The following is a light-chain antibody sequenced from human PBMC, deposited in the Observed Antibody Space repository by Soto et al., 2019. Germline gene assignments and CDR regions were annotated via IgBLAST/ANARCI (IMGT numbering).Light chain of an antibody. J-gene: IGKJ3*01. Sequence: EIVMTQSPATLSVSPGERATLSCRASQSISSNLAWYQQKPGQAPRRLIYGASTRATGIPATFSGSGSGTEFTLTISSLQSEDFAVYYCQQYNNCPFTFGAGTKVDIK. CDR2: GAS. V-gene: IGKV3-15*01. CDR3: QQYNNCPFT. CDR1: QSISSN.